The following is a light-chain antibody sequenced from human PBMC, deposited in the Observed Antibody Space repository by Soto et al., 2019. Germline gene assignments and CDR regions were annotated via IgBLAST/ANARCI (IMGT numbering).Light chain of an antibody. CDR3: QQYSSLWT. Sequence: EVVLTQSPGTLSLSPGEGATLSCRASQSVVTSYLAWYQQKYGQSPRLLIYGALYRAPGIPDRFNGSGSGTDFTLSISRLEPEDFAVYYCQQYSSLWTFGQGTKVDIK. J-gene: IGKJ1*01. CDR2: GAL. CDR1: QSVVTSY. V-gene: IGKV3-20*01.